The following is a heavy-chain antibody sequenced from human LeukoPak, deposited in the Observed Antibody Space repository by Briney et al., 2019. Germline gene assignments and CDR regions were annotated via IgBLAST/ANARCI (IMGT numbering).Heavy chain of an antibody. CDR3: ARTGSGSYFRRVNWFDP. J-gene: IGHJ5*02. CDR2: INHSGST. Sequence: SETLSLTCAVYGGSFTNYYWSWIRQPPGKGLEWIGEINHSGSTKYNPSLKSRVTISIDTSKNQLSLKLSSVTAADTAVYYCARTGSGSYFRRVNWFDPWGQGTLVTVSS. V-gene: IGHV4-34*01. D-gene: IGHD3-10*01. CDR1: GGSFTNYY.